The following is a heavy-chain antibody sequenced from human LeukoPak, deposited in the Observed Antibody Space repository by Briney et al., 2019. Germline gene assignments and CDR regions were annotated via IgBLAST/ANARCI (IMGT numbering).Heavy chain of an antibody. CDR2: ISYDGSNK. D-gene: IGHD3-10*01. CDR1: GFTFSSYG. CDR3: ARANGSGSYYYYYYGMDV. J-gene: IGHJ6*02. Sequence: GRSLRLSCAASGFTFSSYGMHWVPQAPGKGLEGVAVISYDGSNKYYADSVKGRFTISRDNSKNTLYLQMNSLRAEDTAVYYCARANGSGSYYYYYYGMDVWGQGTTVTASS. V-gene: IGHV3-30*03.